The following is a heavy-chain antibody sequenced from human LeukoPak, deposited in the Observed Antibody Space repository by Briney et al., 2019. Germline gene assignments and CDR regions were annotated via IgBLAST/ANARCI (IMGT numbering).Heavy chain of an antibody. Sequence: GGFLRLSCAASGFTFSSYWLHWVRQAPGKGLVWVSRINSDGSSITYADSVKGRFTISRDNAKNTLYLQMNSLRVEDTAVYYCAREGRVSGYDFDCWGQGTLVTVSS. CDR2: INSDGSSI. J-gene: IGHJ4*02. D-gene: IGHD5-12*01. CDR1: GFTFSSYW. CDR3: AREGRVSGYDFDC. V-gene: IGHV3-74*03.